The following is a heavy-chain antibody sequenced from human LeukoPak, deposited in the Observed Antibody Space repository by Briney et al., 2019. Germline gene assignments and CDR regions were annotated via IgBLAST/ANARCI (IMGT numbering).Heavy chain of an antibody. J-gene: IGHJ3*02. D-gene: IGHD6-19*01. CDR1: GYTFASYY. CDR2: INPSGGST. V-gene: IGHV1-46*01. Sequence: ASVKVSCKASGYTFASYYMHWVRQAPGQGLEWMGIINPSGGSTSYAQKFQGRVTMTRDMSTSTVYMELSSLRSEDTAVYYCARDMVAVADGFAFDIWGQGTMVTVSS. CDR3: ARDMVAVADGFAFDI.